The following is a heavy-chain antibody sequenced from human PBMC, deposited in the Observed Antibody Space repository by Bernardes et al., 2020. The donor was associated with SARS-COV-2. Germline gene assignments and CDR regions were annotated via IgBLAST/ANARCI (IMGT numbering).Heavy chain of an antibody. D-gene: IGHD3-3*01. J-gene: IGHJ3*02. V-gene: IGHV1-2*02. CDR3: AREIFGVVSLAFDI. CDR2: INPNSGGT. CDR1: GYTFTGYY. Sequence: ASVKVSCKASGYTFTGYYMHWVRQAPGQGLEWMGWINPNSGGTNYAQKFQGRVTMTRDTSISTAYMELSRLRSDDTAVYYCAREIFGVVSLAFDIWGQGTMVTVSS.